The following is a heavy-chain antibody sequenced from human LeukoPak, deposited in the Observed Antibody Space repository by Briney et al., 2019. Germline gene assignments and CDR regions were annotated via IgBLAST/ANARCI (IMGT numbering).Heavy chain of an antibody. V-gene: IGHV4-59*01. D-gene: IGHD2-2*01. Sequence: SETLSLTCTVSGVSISTYYWSWIRQSPGKGLEWIGYIYYTGSTYYNPSLKSRVTISPDTSKSQFSLRMSFVTAADTAVYYCARTVSTSGYWFDAWGQGTPVTVSS. CDR1: GVSISTYY. CDR3: ARTVSTSGYWFDA. CDR2: IYYTGST. J-gene: IGHJ5*02.